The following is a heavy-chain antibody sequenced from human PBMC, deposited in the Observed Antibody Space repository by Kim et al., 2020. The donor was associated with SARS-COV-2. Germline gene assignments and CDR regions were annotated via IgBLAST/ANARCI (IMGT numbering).Heavy chain of an antibody. Sequence: GGSLRLSCAASGFTFGDYAMHWVRQAPGKGLEWVSGISWNSGSIGYADSVKGRFTISRDNAKNSLYLQMNSLRAEDTALYYCAKDALLRYFDWLDYWGQGTLVTVSS. CDR2: ISWNSGSI. J-gene: IGHJ4*02. D-gene: IGHD3-9*01. V-gene: IGHV3-9*01. CDR1: GFTFGDYA. CDR3: AKDALLRYFDWLDY.